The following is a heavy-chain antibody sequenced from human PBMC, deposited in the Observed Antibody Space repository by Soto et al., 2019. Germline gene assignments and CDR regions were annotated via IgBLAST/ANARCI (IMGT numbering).Heavy chain of an antibody. D-gene: IGHD6-13*01. CDR1: GYIFTNYY. Sequence: QVQLVQSGAEVKKPGASVKVSCKASGYIFTNYYIHWVRQAPGQGLEWMAIINPLPTSGSTNYAKKIQGRATVTKDTTTSTVYLELSSLGSDDTAVYYCARDVAAAAYWGQGTLVTVSS. V-gene: IGHV1-46*01. J-gene: IGHJ4*02. CDR3: ARDVAAAAY. CDR2: INPLPTSGST.